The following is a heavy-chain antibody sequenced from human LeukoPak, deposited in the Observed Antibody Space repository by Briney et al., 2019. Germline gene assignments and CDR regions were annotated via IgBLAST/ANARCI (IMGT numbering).Heavy chain of an antibody. Sequence: ASVKVSCMASGYTFTSYGISWVRQAPGQGLEWMGWISAYNGNTNYAQKLQGRVTMTTDTSTSTAYMELRSLRSDDTAVYYCARGLRFLEWSRDAGVWFDPWGQGTLVTVSS. D-gene: IGHD3-3*01. J-gene: IGHJ5*02. CDR2: ISAYNGNT. CDR1: GYTFTSYG. V-gene: IGHV1-18*01. CDR3: ARGLRFLEWSRDAGVWFDP.